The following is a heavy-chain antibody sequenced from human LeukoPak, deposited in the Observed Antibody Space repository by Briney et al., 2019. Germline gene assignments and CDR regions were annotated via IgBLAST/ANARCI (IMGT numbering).Heavy chain of an antibody. CDR3: ATSIFGVVSSDAFDI. J-gene: IGHJ3*02. D-gene: IGHD3-3*01. Sequence: GRSLRLSCAASGFTFSSYGMHWVRRAPGKGLEWVAVIWYDGSNKYYADSVKGRFTISRDNSKNTLYLQMNSLRAEDTAVYYCATSIFGVVSSDAFDIWGQGTMVTVSS. CDR1: GFTFSSYG. V-gene: IGHV3-33*01. CDR2: IWYDGSNK.